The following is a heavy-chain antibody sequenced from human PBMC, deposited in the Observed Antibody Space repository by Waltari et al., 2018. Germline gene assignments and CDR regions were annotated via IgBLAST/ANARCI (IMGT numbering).Heavy chain of an antibody. CDR1: GDSITSASY. Sequence: QVQLQESGPGLVKPSETLSLTCAVSGDSITSASYWGWIRQPPGKGLEWIGYVYHFGRSSYNPSLKSRVTISVDTSKNQFSLKLTSVTAADTAVYYCATLPIPLELWYFDLWGRGTLVTVSS. J-gene: IGHJ2*01. CDR2: VYHFGRS. CDR3: ATLPIPLELWYFDL. D-gene: IGHD1-7*01. V-gene: IGHV4-38-2*01.